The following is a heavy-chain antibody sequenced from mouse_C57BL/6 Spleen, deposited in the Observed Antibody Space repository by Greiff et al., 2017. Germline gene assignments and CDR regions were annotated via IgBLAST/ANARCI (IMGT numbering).Heavy chain of an antibody. D-gene: IGHD2-4*01. Sequence: EVNVVESGGGLVQSGRSLRLSCATSGFTFSDFYMEWVRQAPGKGLEWIAASRNKADDYTTEYSASVKGRVIVSRDTSQSIIYLQMNARRAEDTAIYYCARDAWNDYEGDMDDWGQGTSVTVSS. CDR2: SRNKADDYTT. J-gene: IGHJ4*01. V-gene: IGHV7-1*01. CDR3: ARDAWNDYEGDMDD. CDR1: GFTFSDFY.